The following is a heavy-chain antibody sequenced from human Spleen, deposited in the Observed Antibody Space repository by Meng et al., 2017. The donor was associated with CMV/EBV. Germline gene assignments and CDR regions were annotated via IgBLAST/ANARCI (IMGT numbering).Heavy chain of an antibody. CDR3: ARGGFNNGWA. D-gene: IGHD6-19*01. CDR2: TYYRSKWYN. J-gene: IGHJ4*02. Sequence: IAGDSGSSNSAAWNWIRQSSSRGLEWLGRTYYRSKWYNDYAVSVKSRITINPDTSKNQFSLQLNSVTPEDTAVYYCARGGFNNGWAWGQGTLVTVSS. CDR1: GDSGSSNSAA. V-gene: IGHV6-1*01.